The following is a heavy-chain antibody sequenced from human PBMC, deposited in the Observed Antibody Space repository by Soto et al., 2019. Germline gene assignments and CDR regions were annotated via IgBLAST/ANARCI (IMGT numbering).Heavy chain of an antibody. V-gene: IGHV4-30-4*01. CDR1: GGSITSGDYY. Sequence: SETLSLTCPVSGGSITSGDYYWSWIRQPPGKGPEGIGYVYYSCSPYYNPSLKSRVTLSVDTSPNQFSLTPSSVTSADTAVYYCARYYEVTYDFGYWGQGILVTVSS. J-gene: IGHJ4*02. D-gene: IGHD3-22*01. CDR3: ARYYEVTYDFGY. CDR2: VYYSCSP.